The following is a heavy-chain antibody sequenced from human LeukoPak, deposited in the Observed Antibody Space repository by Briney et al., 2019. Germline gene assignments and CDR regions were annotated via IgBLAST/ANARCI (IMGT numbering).Heavy chain of an antibody. CDR1: GXTFSSYA. D-gene: IGHD3-10*01. CDR3: AKTPAYYYGSQPFDY. J-gene: IGHJ4*02. V-gene: IGHV3-23*01. CDR2: IGAGGGST. Sequence: GGSLRLSCAASGXTFSSYAMSWVRQAPGKGLGWVSGIGAGGGSTYYADPVKGRFTISRDNSKDTLYLQMNSLRVEDTAVYYCAKTPAYYYGSQPFDYWGQGTLVTVSS.